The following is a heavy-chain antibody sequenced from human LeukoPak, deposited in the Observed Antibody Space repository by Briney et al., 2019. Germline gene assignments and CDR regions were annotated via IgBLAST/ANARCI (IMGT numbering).Heavy chain of an antibody. Sequence: GGSLRLSCAASGFTFSSCAMSWVRQAPGKGLEWVSAISGSGGSTYYADSVKGRFTISRDNSKNTLYLQMNSLRAEDTAVYYCAKHVIVVVPAATDYWGQGTLVTVSS. CDR2: ISGSGGST. CDR1: GFTFSSCA. D-gene: IGHD2-2*01. CDR3: AKHVIVVVPAATDY. V-gene: IGHV3-23*01. J-gene: IGHJ4*02.